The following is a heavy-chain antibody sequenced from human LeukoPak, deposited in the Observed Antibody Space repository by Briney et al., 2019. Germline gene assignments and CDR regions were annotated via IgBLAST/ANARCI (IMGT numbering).Heavy chain of an antibody. V-gene: IGHV4-59*01. J-gene: IGHJ5*02. CDR1: GGSISSYY. CDR3: ARGENSSGWYQAYNWFDP. D-gene: IGHD6-19*01. Sequence: SETLSLTCTVSGGSISSYYWSWIRQPPGKGLEWIGYIYYSGSTNYNPSLKSRVTISVDTSKNQFSLKLSSVTAADTAVYYCARGENSSGWYQAYNWFDPWGQGTLVTVSS. CDR2: IYYSGST.